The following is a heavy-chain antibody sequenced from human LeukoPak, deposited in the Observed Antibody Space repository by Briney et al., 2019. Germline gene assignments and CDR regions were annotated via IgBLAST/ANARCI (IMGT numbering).Heavy chain of an antibody. D-gene: IGHD6-19*01. V-gene: IGHV4-61*02. CDR3: ARDPGGWYGGGAFDI. Sequence: PSETLSLTCTVSGGSISSGSYYWSWTRQPAGKGLEWIGRIYTSGSTNYNPSLKSRVTISVDTSKNQFSLKLSSVTAADTAVYYCARDPGGWYGGGAFDIWGQGTMVTVSS. J-gene: IGHJ3*02. CDR1: GGSISSGSYY. CDR2: IYTSGST.